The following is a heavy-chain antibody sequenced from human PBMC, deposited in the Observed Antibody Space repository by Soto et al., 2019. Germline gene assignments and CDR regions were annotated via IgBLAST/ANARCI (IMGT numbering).Heavy chain of an antibody. CDR3: ARIIATAGGRRYFDL. CDR2: INSSSTYT. CDR1: GFTFSDYY. Sequence: QVQLVESGGGLVKPGGSLRVSCAASGFTFSDYYMSWIRRAPGKGLEWVSYINSSSTYTNYADSVKGRFTISRDNAKNSLYLQMNSLRAEDTAVYYCARIIATAGGRRYFDLWGRGTLVTVSS. D-gene: IGHD6-13*01. V-gene: IGHV3-11*05. J-gene: IGHJ2*01.